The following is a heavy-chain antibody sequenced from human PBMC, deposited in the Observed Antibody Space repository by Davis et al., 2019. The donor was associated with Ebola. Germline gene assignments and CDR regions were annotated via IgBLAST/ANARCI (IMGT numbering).Heavy chain of an antibody. CDR2: IIPILGIA. CDR3: ARDHGYNFGDAFDI. CDR1: GGTFSSYA. J-gene: IGHJ3*02. Sequence: SVKVPCKASGGTFSSYAISWVRQAPGQGLEWMGRIIPILGIANYAQKFQGRVTITADKSTSTAYMELSSLRSEDTAVYYCARDHGYNFGDAFDIWGQGTMVTVSS. V-gene: IGHV1-69*04. D-gene: IGHD5-24*01.